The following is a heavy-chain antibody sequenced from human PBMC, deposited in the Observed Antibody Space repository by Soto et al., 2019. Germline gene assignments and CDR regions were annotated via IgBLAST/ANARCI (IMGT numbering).Heavy chain of an antibody. V-gene: IGHV3-30-3*01. CDR1: GFTFSSYA. CDR2: ISYDGSNK. Sequence: PGGSLRLSCAASGFTFSSYAMHWVRQAPGKGLEWVAVISYDGSNKYYADSVKGRFTISRDNSKNTLYLQMNSLRAEDTAVYYCARGLSSSWYYYGMDVWDQGTTVTVSS. J-gene: IGHJ6*02. D-gene: IGHD6-13*01. CDR3: ARGLSSSWYYYGMDV.